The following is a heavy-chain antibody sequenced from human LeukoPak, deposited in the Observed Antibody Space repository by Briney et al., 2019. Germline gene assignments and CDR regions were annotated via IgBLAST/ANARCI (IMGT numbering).Heavy chain of an antibody. CDR1: GGSISSYY. CDR2: INYSGST. CDR3: ARGIAVAGPLGWFDP. D-gene: IGHD6-19*01. Sequence: SETLSLTCTVSGGSISSYYWSWIRQPPGKGLEWIGYINYSGSTNYNPSLKSRVTISVDTSKNQFSLKLSSVTAADTAVYYCARGIAVAGPLGWFDPWGQGTLVTVSS. J-gene: IGHJ5*02. V-gene: IGHV4-59*01.